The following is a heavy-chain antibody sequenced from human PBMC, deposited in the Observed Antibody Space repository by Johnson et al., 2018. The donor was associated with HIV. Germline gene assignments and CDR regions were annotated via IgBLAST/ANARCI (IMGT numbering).Heavy chain of an antibody. CDR1: GFSLSNYW. D-gene: IGHD3-10*01. V-gene: IGHV3-7*01. CDR3: AKDSSFSYYYSDAFDI. J-gene: IGHJ3*02. CDR2: IKQDGSEK. Sequence: VQLVESGGGLVQTGGSLRLSCAASGFSLSNYWMRWVRQAPGKGLEWVANIKQDGSEKYYVDSVKGRFTVSRDNAKNSLYLQMNSLRAEDTAVYYCAKDSSFSYYYSDAFDIWGQGTMVTVSS.